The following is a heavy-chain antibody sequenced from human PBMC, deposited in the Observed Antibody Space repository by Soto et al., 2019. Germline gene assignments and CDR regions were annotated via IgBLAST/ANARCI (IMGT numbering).Heavy chain of an antibody. CDR1: GGSISSGGYY. CDR2: IYYSGST. J-gene: IGHJ6*02. CDR3: ARVPGVVVVPAATYYYGMDV. V-gene: IGHV4-31*03. D-gene: IGHD2-2*01. Sequence: PSETLSLTCTVSGGSISSGGYYWSWIRQHPGKGLEWIGYIYYSGSTYYNPSLKSRVTISVDTSKNQFSLKLSSVTAADTAVYYCARVPGVVVVPAATYYYGMDVWGQGTTVTVSS.